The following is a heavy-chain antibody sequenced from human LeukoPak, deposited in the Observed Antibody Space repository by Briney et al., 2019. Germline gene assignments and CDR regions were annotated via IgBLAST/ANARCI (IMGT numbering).Heavy chain of an antibody. CDR3: ARDRAVVADPFDY. D-gene: IGHD2-15*01. J-gene: IGHJ4*02. CDR2: IRGSGGST. V-gene: IGHV3-23*01. CDR1: GFTFSSYA. Sequence: GGSLRLSCAASGFTFSSYAMSWVRQAPGKGLEWVSTIRGSGGSTYYADSVKGRFTISRDNFKNTLFLQMNSLRAEDMAVYYCARDRAVVADPFDYWGQGTLVTVSS.